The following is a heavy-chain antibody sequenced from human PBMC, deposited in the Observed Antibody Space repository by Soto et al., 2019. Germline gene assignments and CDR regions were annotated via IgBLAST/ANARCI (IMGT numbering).Heavy chain of an antibody. J-gene: IGHJ5*02. Sequence: EVQLVYSGGGLIQPGGSLRLTCAASGFSFSDSKMNWVRQVPGKGLQWLSFITASSSDVRYAESVEGRFTVSRDNAKNSLYLQMNSLRAEDTGVYYCARDWWLTATKSWGQGTLVTVSS. D-gene: IGHD4-17*01. V-gene: IGHV3-48*01. CDR1: GFSFSDSK. CDR3: ARDWWLTATKS. CDR2: ITASSSDV.